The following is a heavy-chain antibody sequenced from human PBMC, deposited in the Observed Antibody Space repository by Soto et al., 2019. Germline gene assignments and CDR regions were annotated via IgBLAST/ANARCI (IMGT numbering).Heavy chain of an antibody. Sequence: GASVKVSCKASGYTFTGYYMHWVRQAPGQGLEWMGWINPNSGGTNYAQKFQGWVTMTRDTSISTAYMELSRLRSDDTAVYYCARGFPLGAVAGTNTSVGYWGQGTLVTVSS. CDR3: ARGFPLGAVAGTNTSVGY. V-gene: IGHV1-2*04. J-gene: IGHJ4*02. D-gene: IGHD6-19*01. CDR2: INPNSGGT. CDR1: GYTFTGYY.